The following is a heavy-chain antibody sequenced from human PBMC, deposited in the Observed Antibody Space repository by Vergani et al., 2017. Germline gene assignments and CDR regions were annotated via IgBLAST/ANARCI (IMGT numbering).Heavy chain of an antibody. J-gene: IGHJ4*02. D-gene: IGHD3-10*01. CDR2: IKSKAYGETT. CDR3: TTDITGVSYFDY. CDR1: GFTFSNAW. V-gene: IGHV3-15*07. Sequence: EVQLVESGGGLVKPGGSLRLSCAVSGFTFSNAWMNWARQAPGKGLEWVGRIKSKAYGETTDYAAPVKGRLTISRDDSKNTLFLQMNSLKIEDTAVYYCTTDITGVSYFDYWGQGTLVTVSS.